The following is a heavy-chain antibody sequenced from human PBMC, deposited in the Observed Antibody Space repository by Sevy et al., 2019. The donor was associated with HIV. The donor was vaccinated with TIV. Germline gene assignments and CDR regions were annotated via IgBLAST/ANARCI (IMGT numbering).Heavy chain of an antibody. CDR3: AHRRGYLGYCSSTSCYDDDFWSGYYDY. Sequence: SGPTLVNPTQTLTLTCTFSGFSLSTSGVGVGWIRQPPGKALEWLALIYWNDDKRYSPSLKSRLTITKDTSKNQVVLTMTNMDPADTATYYCAHRRGYLGYCSSTSCYDDDFWSGYYDYWGQGTLVTVSS. J-gene: IGHJ4*02. CDR2: IYWNDDK. CDR1: GFSLSTSGVG. V-gene: IGHV2-5*01. D-gene: IGHD2-2*01.